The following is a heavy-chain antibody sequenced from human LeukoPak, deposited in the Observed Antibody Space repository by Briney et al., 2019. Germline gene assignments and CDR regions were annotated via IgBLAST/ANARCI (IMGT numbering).Heavy chain of an antibody. V-gene: IGHV3-30*03. J-gene: IGHJ4*02. CDR3: ARSLAGSSWYPVDY. D-gene: IGHD6-13*01. CDR2: ISYDGGNE. Sequence: SCKASGYTFTGYYMHWVRQAPGKGLEWVAVISYDGGNEYYADSVKGRFTISRDNSKNTLYLQMNSLRAEDTAMYYCARSLAGSSWYPVDYWGQGTLVTVSS. CDR1: GYTFTGYY.